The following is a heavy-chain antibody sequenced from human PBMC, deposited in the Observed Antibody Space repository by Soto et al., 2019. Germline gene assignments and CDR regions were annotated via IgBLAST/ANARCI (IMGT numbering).Heavy chain of an antibody. CDR1: GFSLSTSGVG. J-gene: IGHJ4*02. V-gene: IGHV2-5*01. CDR3: AHRQFSQLVRGDGYFDY. CDR2: IYWNDDK. Sequence: QITLKESGPTLVKPTQPLTLTCTFSGFSLSTSGVGVGWIRQPPGKALEWLALIYWNDDKRYSPSLKSRLTITKDTSKNQVVLTMTNMDPVDTATYYCAHRQFSQLVRGDGYFDYWGQGTLVTVSS. D-gene: IGHD6-6*01.